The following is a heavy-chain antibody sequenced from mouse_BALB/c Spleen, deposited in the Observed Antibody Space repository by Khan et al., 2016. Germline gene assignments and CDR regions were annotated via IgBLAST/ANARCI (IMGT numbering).Heavy chain of an antibody. CDR1: GYTFTSYW. Sequence: QVQLQQSGAELAKPGASVKMSCKASGYTFTSYWMHWVKQRPGQGLEWIGYINPSTGYTEYNQKFKDKATLTADESSSTAYMQLSSLTSEDSAVYYCASYYGSSYYFDYWGQGTTLTVSS. J-gene: IGHJ2*01. CDR3: ASYYGSSYYFDY. V-gene: IGHV1-7*01. D-gene: IGHD1-1*01. CDR2: INPSTGYT.